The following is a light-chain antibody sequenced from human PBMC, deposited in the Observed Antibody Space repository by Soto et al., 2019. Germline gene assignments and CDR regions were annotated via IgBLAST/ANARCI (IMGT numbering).Light chain of an antibody. CDR2: END. CDR3: GTWDSSLSIFV. J-gene: IGLJ1*01. V-gene: IGLV1-51*02. CDR1: SSNIGSYY. Sequence: QSVLTQPPSVSAAPGQKVTMSCSGGSSNIGSYYVSWHQQLPGTAPKLLIYENDKRPSGIPDRFSGSKSGTSATLGITGLQTGDEADYYCGTWDSSLSIFVFGTGTKVTVL.